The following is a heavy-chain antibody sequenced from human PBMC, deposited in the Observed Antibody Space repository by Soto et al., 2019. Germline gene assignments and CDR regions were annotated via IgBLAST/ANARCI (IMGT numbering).Heavy chain of an antibody. J-gene: IGHJ6*02. V-gene: IGHV4-38-2*01. CDR2: IYHSGST. CDR1: GYSISSGYY. CDR3: GGAARPGDYYGMDV. D-gene: IGHD6-6*01. Sequence: SETLSLTCAVSGYSISSGYYLGWIRQPPGKGLEWIGSIYHSGSTYYNPSLKSRVTISVDTSKNQCSLKLSSVTAADTAVYYCGGAARPGDYYGMDVWGQGTTVTVSS.